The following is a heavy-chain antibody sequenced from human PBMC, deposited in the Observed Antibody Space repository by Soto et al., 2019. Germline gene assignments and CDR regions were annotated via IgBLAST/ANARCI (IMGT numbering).Heavy chain of an antibody. CDR3: ASDRRYYYGSGRKRAYYYGMDV. V-gene: IGHV4-34*01. D-gene: IGHD3-10*01. Sequence: QVQLQQWGAGLLKPSETLSLTCAVYGGSFSGYYWSWIRQPPGKGLEWIGEINHRGSTTYNPSLKSRVTISVDTSKNQFALELSSVTAADTAVYYCASDRRYYYGSGRKRAYYYGMDVWGQGTTVTVSS. J-gene: IGHJ6*02. CDR1: GGSFSGYY. CDR2: INHRGST.